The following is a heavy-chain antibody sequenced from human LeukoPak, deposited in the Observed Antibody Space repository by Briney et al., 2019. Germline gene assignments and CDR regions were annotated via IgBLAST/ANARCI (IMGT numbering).Heavy chain of an antibody. D-gene: IGHD5-18*01. Sequence: GGSLRLSCTASGFTLGGHDMHWVRQTTGDGLEGVAAVSAGHHAFYAGSVKGRFTVSREDAKNSLYLQMNSLRAGDTAVYYCVREARGYHYTYFDYWGQGSLVTVSS. CDR3: VREARGYHYTYFDY. J-gene: IGHJ4*02. CDR2: VSAGHHA. V-gene: IGHV3-13*01. CDR1: GFTLGGHD.